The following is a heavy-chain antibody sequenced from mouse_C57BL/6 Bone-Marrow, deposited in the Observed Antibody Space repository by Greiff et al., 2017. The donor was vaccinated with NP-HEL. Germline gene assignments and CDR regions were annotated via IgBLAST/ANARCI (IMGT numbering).Heavy chain of an antibody. Sequence: VQLQQPGTELVKPGASVKLSCKASGYTFTSYWMHWVKQRPGQGLAWIGNINPSNGGTHYNEKFKSKATLTVDKSSSTAYMQLSSLTSEDSAVYYCARKMGSHYYAMDYWGQGTSVTVSS. V-gene: IGHV1-53*01. D-gene: IGHD1-1*02. CDR3: ARKMGSHYYAMDY. CDR2: INPSNGGT. J-gene: IGHJ4*01. CDR1: GYTFTSYW.